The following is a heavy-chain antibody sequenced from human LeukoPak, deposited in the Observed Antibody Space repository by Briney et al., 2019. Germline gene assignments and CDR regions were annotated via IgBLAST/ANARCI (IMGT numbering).Heavy chain of an antibody. CDR1: GFTFSSYA. D-gene: IGHD5-12*01. Sequence: PGGSLRLSCAASGFTFSSYAMSWVRQAPGKGLEWVSAISGSGGSTYYADSVKGRFTISRDNSKNTLYLQMNSLRAEDTAVYYCARNAWWWLRPLDAYFDYWGQGTLVTVSS. CDR3: ARNAWWWLRPLDAYFDY. J-gene: IGHJ4*02. V-gene: IGHV3-23*01. CDR2: ISGSGGST.